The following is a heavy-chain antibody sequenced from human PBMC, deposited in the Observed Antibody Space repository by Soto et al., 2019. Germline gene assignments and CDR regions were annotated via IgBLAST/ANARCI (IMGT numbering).Heavy chain of an antibody. CDR1: GYTFTKYG. J-gene: IGHJ4*02. D-gene: IGHD2-2*01. CDR2: ISADNGDT. V-gene: IGHV1-18*01. Sequence: QVQLVQSGAEVKKPGASVKVSCKASGYTFTKYGINWVRQAPGQGLEWMGWISADNGDTNYAQKFQGRVTMTTDTSTSTVYMDLRCLISNNTAVYYFARVLAQPLGYWCQVTLVIVSS. CDR3: ARVLAQPLGY.